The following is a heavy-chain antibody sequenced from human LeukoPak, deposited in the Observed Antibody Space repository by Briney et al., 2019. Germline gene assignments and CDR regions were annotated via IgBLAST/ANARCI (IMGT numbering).Heavy chain of an antibody. CDR1: GGSISSGDYY. J-gene: IGHJ4*02. V-gene: IGHV4-30-4*01. CDR3: PRVDPGYCSGGSCYSFDY. Sequence: SETLSLTCTVSGGSISSGDYYWSWIRQPPGKGLEWIVYIYYSGSTYYNPSLKSRVTISVDTSKNQFSLKLSSVTAADTAVYYCPRVDPGYCSGGSCYSFDYWAKETLVTFSS. CDR2: IYYSGST. D-gene: IGHD2-15*01.